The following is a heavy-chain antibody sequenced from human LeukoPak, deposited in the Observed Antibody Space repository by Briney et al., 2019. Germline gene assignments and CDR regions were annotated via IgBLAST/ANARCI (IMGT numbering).Heavy chain of an antibody. J-gene: IGHJ4*02. CDR1: GFTFSSYA. CDR3: AKGQKVDTAIERMIYCSGGSCYPRAGIDY. CDR2: ISGSGGST. V-gene: IGHV3-23*01. D-gene: IGHD2-15*01. Sequence: GGSLRLSCAASGFTFSSYAMSWVRQAPGKGLEWVSAISGSGGSTYYADSVKGRFTISRDNSKNTLYLQMNSLRAEDTAVYYCAKGQKVDTAIERMIYCSGGSCYPRAGIDYWDQGTLVTVSS.